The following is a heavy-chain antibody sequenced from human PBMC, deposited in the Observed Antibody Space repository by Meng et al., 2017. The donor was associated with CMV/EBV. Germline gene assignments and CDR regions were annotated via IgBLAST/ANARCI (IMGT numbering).Heavy chain of an antibody. D-gene: IGHD3-10*01. Sequence: TFRSYAISWVRQAPGQGLEWMGGIIPIFGTANYAQKFQGRVTITTDESTSTAYMELSSLRSEDTAVYYCATSSGSYYNREPPPDFDYWGQGTLVTVSS. V-gene: IGHV1-69*05. CDR1: TFRSYA. CDR2: IIPIFGTA. J-gene: IGHJ4*02. CDR3: ATSSGSYYNREPPPDFDY.